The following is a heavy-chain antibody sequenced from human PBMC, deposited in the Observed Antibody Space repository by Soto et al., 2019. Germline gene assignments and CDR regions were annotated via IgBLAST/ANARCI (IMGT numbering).Heavy chain of an antibody. Sequence: ESGGGLVQPGGSLRLSCAASGFTFSSYSMNWVRQAPGKGLEWVSYISSSSSTIYYADSVKGRFTISRDNAKNSLYLQMNSLRAEDTAVYYCAREGGYGDSVFDYWGQGTLVTVSS. D-gene: IGHD4-17*01. V-gene: IGHV3-48*01. J-gene: IGHJ4*02. CDR1: GFTFSSYS. CDR2: ISSSSSTI. CDR3: AREGGYGDSVFDY.